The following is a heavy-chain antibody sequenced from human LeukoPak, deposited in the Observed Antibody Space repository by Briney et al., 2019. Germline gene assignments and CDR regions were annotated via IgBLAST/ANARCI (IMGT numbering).Heavy chain of an antibody. J-gene: IGHJ5*02. CDR2: IYHSGST. Sequence: PSETLSLTCAVSGGSISSGGYSWGWIRQPPGKGLEWIGYIYHSGSTYYNPSLKSRVTISVDRSKNQFSLKLSSVTAADTAVYYCARVVAAAGSPHNWFDPWGQGTLVTVSS. D-gene: IGHD6-13*01. CDR3: ARVVAAAGSPHNWFDP. V-gene: IGHV4-30-2*01. CDR1: GGSISSGGYS.